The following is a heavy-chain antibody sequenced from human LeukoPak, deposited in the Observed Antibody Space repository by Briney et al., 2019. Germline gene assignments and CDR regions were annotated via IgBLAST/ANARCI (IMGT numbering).Heavy chain of an antibody. V-gene: IGHV4-34*01. CDR3: ARGYYDFWSGRDDY. Sequence: SETLSLTCAVYGGSFSGYYWSWIRQPPGKGLEWIGEINHSGSTNYNPSLKSRVTISVDTSKNQFSPKLSSVTAADTAVYYCARGYYDFWSGRDDYWGQGTLVTVSS. J-gene: IGHJ4*02. D-gene: IGHD3-3*01. CDR1: GGSFSGYY. CDR2: INHSGST.